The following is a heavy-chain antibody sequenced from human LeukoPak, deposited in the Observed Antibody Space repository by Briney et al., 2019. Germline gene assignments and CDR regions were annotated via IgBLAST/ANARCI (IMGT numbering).Heavy chain of an antibody. V-gene: IGHV3-21*01. Sequence: GGSLRLSCAASGFTFSSYSMNWVRQAPGKGLEWVSSISSSSSYIYYADSVKGRFTISRDNAKNSLYLQMNSLRAEDTAVYYCARGNRAEDVDYFDYWGQGTRVTVSS. CDR3: ARGNRAEDVDYFDY. CDR2: ISSSSSYI. J-gene: IGHJ4*02. CDR1: GFTFSSYS. D-gene: IGHD1-14*01.